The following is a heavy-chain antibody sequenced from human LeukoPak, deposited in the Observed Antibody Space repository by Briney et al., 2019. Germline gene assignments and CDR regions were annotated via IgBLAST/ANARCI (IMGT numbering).Heavy chain of an antibody. CDR3: ATSGSYRFDY. V-gene: IGHV3-48*01. D-gene: IGHD1-26*01. CDR1: GFTFSSYS. CDR2: ISGTSSTI. J-gene: IGHJ4*02. Sequence: GGSLRLSCAASGFTFSSYSMNWVRQAPGKGLEWVSFISGTSSTIYYAESVKGRFTISRDNAQNSLYLQMNSLRGEDTAVYYCATSGSYRFDYWGQGTLVTVSS.